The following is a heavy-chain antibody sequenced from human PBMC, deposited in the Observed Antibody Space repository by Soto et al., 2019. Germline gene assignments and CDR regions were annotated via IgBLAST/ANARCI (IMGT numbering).Heavy chain of an antibody. V-gene: IGHV3-9*01. J-gene: IGHJ4*02. CDR2: ISWNSGSI. CDR3: AKGSSLSYDFWSGYYGTDYFDY. Sequence: EVQLVESGGGLVQPGRSLRLSCAAYGFTFDDYAMHWVRQAPGKGLEWVSGISWNSGSIGYAVPVKGRFTISRDNAKNSLNLQMNSLKAEDTALYYCAKGSSLSYDFWSGYYGTDYFDYWGQGTLVTVSS. CDR1: GFTFDDYA. D-gene: IGHD3-3*01.